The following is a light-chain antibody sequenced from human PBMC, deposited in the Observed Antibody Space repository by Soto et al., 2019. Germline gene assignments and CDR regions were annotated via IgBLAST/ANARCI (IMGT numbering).Light chain of an antibody. V-gene: IGKV3-11*01. Sequence: EIVLTQSPATLSLSPGERATLSCRASQSVSSYLAWYQQKPGQAPTLLIYDASNRATGIPARFSGSGSGTDFALTIRSLEPEDFAVYYCQQRSNCPLTFGGGTNVEIK. CDR3: QQRSNCPLT. CDR2: DAS. CDR1: QSVSSY. J-gene: IGKJ4*01.